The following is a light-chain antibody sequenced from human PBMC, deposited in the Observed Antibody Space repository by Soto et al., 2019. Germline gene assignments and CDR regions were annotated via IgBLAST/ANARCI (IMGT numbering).Light chain of an antibody. Sequence: QPVLTQPLSVSGAPGQTVTISCPGSSSNIGAGSDVHWYMQLPGGAPKLLLYANNNRPSGVPDRFSGSKSGTSASLVIAGLQAEDEADYYCQSYDRSLKGWVFGGGTKLTVL. CDR2: ANN. CDR1: SSNIGAGSD. CDR3: QSYDRSLKGWV. J-gene: IGLJ3*02. V-gene: IGLV1-40*01.